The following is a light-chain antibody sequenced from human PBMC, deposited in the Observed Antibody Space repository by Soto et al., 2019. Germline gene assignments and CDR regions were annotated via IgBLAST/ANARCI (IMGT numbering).Light chain of an antibody. V-gene: IGLV1-40*01. CDR3: QSYDSSLSAWV. J-gene: IGLJ3*02. CDR2: GNS. CDR1: SSNIGAGYD. Sequence: QSVLTQPPSVSGAPGQRVTISCTGSSSNIGAGYDVHWYQQLPGTAPKLLIYGNSNRPSGVPDRVSGSKSGTSASLAITGLQAEDESEYYCQSYDSSLSAWVFGGGTQLTVL.